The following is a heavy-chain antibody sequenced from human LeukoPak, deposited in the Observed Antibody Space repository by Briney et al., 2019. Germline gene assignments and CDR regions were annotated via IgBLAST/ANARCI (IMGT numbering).Heavy chain of an antibody. CDR2: INPSGGTT. CDR3: TRGVGVTIFGVGGQAFDI. D-gene: IGHD3-3*01. V-gene: IGHV1-46*03. Sequence: ASVKVSCKASGYTFTSNYMYWVRHAPGQGLEWMGIINPSGGTTRYAQKFQGRVTMTRDTPTSTLYMELSGLRSEDTAVHYCTRGVGVTIFGVGGQAFDIWGQGTMVTVSS. CDR1: GYTFTSNY. J-gene: IGHJ3*02.